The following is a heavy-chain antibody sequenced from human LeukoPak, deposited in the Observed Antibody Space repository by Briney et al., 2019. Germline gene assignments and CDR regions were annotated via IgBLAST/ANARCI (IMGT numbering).Heavy chain of an antibody. V-gene: IGHV3-23*01. J-gene: IGHJ4*02. D-gene: IGHD3-9*01. CDR2: ITGSGSGI. Sequence: GGSLRLSCAASGFTFSNYAMSWVRQAPGKGLEWVSAITGSGSGIYYADSMKSRFTISRDNSKNTLYLQINSLRAEGTAVYYCAKWGDYDVLTGYYVSDYWGQGTLVTVPS. CDR3: AKWGDYDVLTGYYVSDY. CDR1: GFTFSNYA.